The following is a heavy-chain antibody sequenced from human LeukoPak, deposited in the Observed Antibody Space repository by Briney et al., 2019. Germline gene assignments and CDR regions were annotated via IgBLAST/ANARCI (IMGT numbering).Heavy chain of an antibody. V-gene: IGHV3-23*01. Sequence: GGSLRLSCAASGFTFSSSAMSWVRQAPGKGLEWVSNISGSGSGGSTYYADSVKGRFTISRDNSKNTLYPQMNSLRAEDTAVYYCARRTPYYYDSSWFDYWGQGTLVTVSS. CDR1: GFTFSSSA. CDR2: ISGSGSGGST. J-gene: IGHJ4*02. CDR3: ARRTPYYYDSSWFDY. D-gene: IGHD3-22*01.